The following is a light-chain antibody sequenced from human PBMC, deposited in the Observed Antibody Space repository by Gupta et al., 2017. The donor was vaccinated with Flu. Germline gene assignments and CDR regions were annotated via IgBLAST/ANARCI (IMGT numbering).Light chain of an antibody. CDR2: AAS. V-gene: IGKV1-27*01. CDR3: LKYNNAPNT. Sequence: PSSLSASVGDRVTITCRASQGISNYLAWYQQKPGKVPKLLIYAASTLQSGVPSRFIGSGSGTDFTLTISSLQPEDVATYYCLKYNNAPNTFGQGTKLEIK. J-gene: IGKJ2*01. CDR1: QGISNY.